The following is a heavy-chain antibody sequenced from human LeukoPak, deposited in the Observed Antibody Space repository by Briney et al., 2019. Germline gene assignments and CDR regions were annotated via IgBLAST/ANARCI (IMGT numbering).Heavy chain of an antibody. J-gene: IGHJ4*02. CDR3: ARLHYLLVGGYFDY. CDR2: IYYSGNT. Sequence: SETLSLICTVSSDSSDNYYWSWIRQPPGKGLEWIGHIYYSGNTDYNPSLESRVTISLDTSKKQFSLRLRSVTAADTAVYYCARLHYLLVGGYFDYWGQGALVTASS. CDR1: SDSSDNYY. V-gene: IGHV4-59*08. D-gene: IGHD3-10*01.